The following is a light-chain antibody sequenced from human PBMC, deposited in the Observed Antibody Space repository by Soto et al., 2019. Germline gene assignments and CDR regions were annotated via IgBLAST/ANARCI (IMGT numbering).Light chain of an antibody. V-gene: IGLV1-44*01. CDR1: SSNIGSNA. CDR2: TDN. Sequence: QAVVTQPPSASGTPGQRVTISCSGSSSNIGSNAVNWYQQFPGTAPKLLIYTDNQRPSRVPDRFSGSKSGTSASLAISGLQSEDEADYFCAAWDGSLNAYVFGTGTKLTVL. J-gene: IGLJ1*01. CDR3: AAWDGSLNAYV.